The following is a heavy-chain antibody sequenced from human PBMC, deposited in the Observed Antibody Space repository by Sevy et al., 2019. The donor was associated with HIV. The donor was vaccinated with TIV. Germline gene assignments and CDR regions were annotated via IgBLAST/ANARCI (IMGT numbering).Heavy chain of an antibody. D-gene: IGHD3-22*01. CDR1: GFTFSSYC. CDR2: TSYVGSKK. CDR3: ARDGGGYYYDSSGYYHDAFDI. J-gene: IGHJ3*02. V-gene: IGHV3-30-3*01. Sequence: GGSLRLSCAASGFTFSSYCMHWVRQAPGKGLEWVAVTSYVGSKKYYADSVKGRFTISRDNSRTTLYLEMNSLRAEDTAVYYCARDGGGYYYDSSGYYHDAFDIWGLGTMVTVSS.